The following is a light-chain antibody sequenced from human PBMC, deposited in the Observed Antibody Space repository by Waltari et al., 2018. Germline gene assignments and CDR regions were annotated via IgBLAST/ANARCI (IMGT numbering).Light chain of an antibody. V-gene: IGKV3-20*01. CDR2: GAS. CDR3: QQYGSSLSLT. J-gene: IGKJ4*01. CDR1: QSVSSSY. Sequence: DIVLTQSPVTLSLSPGERATLSCRASQSVSSSYLAWYQQKPGHAPRLLIYGASSRATGIPDRFSGSGSGTDFTPTISRLEPEDFAVYYCQQYGSSLSLTFGGGTKVEIK.